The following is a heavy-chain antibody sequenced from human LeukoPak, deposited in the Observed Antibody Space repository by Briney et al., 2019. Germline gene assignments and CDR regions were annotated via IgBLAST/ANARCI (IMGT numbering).Heavy chain of an antibody. V-gene: IGHV4-4*07. CDR1: GGSISSYY. CDR2: IYTSGST. D-gene: IGHD1-26*01. J-gene: IGHJ3*02. Sequence: SETLSLTCTVSGGSISSYYWSWIRQPAGKGLEWIGRIYTSGSTNYNPSLKSRVTVSVDTSRNQFSLKLSSVTAADTAVYYCASPAIVGATDAFDIWGQGTMVTVSS. CDR3: ASPAIVGATDAFDI.